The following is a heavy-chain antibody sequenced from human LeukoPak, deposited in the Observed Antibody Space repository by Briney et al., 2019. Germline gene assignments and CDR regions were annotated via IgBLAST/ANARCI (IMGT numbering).Heavy chain of an antibody. CDR3: AKRSGSSWYGDFDY. CDR1: GFTFSSYA. Sequence: GGSLRLSSAASGFTFSSYAMSWVRQAPGKGLEWVSAISGSGGSTYYADSVKGRFTISRDNSKNTLYLQMNSLRAEDTAVYYCAKRSGSSWYGDFDYWGQGTLVTVSS. V-gene: IGHV3-23*01. D-gene: IGHD6-13*01. J-gene: IGHJ4*02. CDR2: ISGSGGST.